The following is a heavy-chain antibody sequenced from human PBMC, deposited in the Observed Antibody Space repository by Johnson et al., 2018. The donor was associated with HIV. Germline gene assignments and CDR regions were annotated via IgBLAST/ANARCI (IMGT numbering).Heavy chain of an antibody. D-gene: IGHD2-15*01. CDR1: GFTFSNYA. CDR3: ATPQGWSTLDAFDI. V-gene: IGHV3-30*04. Sequence: QVQLVESGGGVVQPGRSLRLSCAASGFTFSNYAMHWVRQAPGKGLEWVAVISYSGSNKYYADSVKGRFTISRDNSNNTLYVQMNSLRAEDTAVYYCATPQGWSTLDAFDILGQGTMVTVSS. J-gene: IGHJ3*02. CDR2: ISYSGSNK.